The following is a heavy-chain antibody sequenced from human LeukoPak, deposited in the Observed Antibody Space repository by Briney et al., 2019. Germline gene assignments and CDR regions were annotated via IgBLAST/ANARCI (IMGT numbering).Heavy chain of an antibody. V-gene: IGHV3-64*01. CDR2: ISSNGGST. CDR3: ARSYCSSTSCHRIAIDY. J-gene: IGHJ4*02. CDR1: GFTISSYA. Sequence: QPGGSLRLSCAASGFTISSYAMHWVRQAPGKGLEYVSAISSNGGSTYYANSVKGRFTISRDNSKNTLYLQMGSLRAEDMAVYYCARSYCSSTSCHRIAIDYWGQGTLVTVSS. D-gene: IGHD2-2*01.